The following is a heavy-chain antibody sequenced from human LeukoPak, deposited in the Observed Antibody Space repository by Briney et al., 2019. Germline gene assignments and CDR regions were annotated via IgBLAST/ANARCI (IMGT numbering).Heavy chain of an antibody. Sequence: PSETLSLTCAVSGGSISRSNWWGWVRQPPGKGLEWIGEIYHSGSTNYNPSLKSRVTISVDKSKNQFSLKLSSVTAADTAVYYCARGRIAVAGLYFDYWGQGTLVTVSS. J-gene: IGHJ4*02. D-gene: IGHD6-19*01. V-gene: IGHV4-4*02. CDR1: GGSISRSNW. CDR2: IYHSGST. CDR3: ARGRIAVAGLYFDY.